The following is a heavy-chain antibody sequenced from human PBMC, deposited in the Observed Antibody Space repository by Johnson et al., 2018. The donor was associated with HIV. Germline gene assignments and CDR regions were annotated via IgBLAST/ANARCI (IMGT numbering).Heavy chain of an antibody. J-gene: IGHJ3*02. CDR2: IGGSGGRT. CDR3: AKGAYYYDSSGYHYDVPRGAFDI. V-gene: IGHV3-23*04. CDR1: GLPFRRYA. Sequence: VQLVESGGGLIQPGGSLRLSCAASGLPFRRYAMSWVRQAPGKGLEWVSDIGGSGGRTYYADSVKGRFTISRDTSKNTVYLQMKSLRAEDTAVYYCAKGAYYYDSSGYHYDVPRGAFDIWGQGTMVAVSS. D-gene: IGHD3-22*01.